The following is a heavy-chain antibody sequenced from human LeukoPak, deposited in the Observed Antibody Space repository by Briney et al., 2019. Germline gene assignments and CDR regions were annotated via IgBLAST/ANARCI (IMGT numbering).Heavy chain of an antibody. D-gene: IGHD5-24*01. CDR2: IRDDGSEK. V-gene: IGHV3-7*01. J-gene: IGHJ6*03. CDR3: TRARSRGYYMDV. Sequence: GWSLTLSCAASGRTLSRWWMRWVGQAPGKGLEWVANIRDDGSEKYYVDSVKGRFTISRANAKHSLYLQMNSLRAEDTAVYYCTRARSRGYYMDVWGKGTTVTVSS. CDR1: GRTLSRWW.